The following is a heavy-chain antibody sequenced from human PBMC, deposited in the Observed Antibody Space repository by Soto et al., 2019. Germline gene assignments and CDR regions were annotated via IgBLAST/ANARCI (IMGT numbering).Heavy chain of an antibody. V-gene: IGHV4-34*01. CDR2: INHSGST. J-gene: IGHJ5*02. CDR1: GGSFSGYY. CDR3: ARGRKGDYGGWFDP. Sequence: QVQLHQWGAGLLKPSETLSLTCAVYGGSFSGYYWSWIRQPPGKGLEWIGEINHSGSTNYNPSLKSRVTISVDTSKNQFSLKLSSVTAADTAVYYCARGRKGDYGGWFDPWGQGTLVTVSS. D-gene: IGHD4-17*01.